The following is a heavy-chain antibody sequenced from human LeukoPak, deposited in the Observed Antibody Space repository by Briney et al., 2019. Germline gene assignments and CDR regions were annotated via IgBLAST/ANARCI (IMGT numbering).Heavy chain of an antibody. D-gene: IGHD4-17*01. CDR3: ARSSTVTTHGGFDY. CDR2: IIPILGIA. CDR1: AGTFSSYT. Sequence: GASVKVSCKASAGTFSSYTISWVRQAPGQGLEWMGRIIPILGIANYAQKFQDRVTITADKSTSTAYMELSSLRSEDTAVYYCARSSTVTTHGGFDYWGQGTLVTVSS. V-gene: IGHV1-69*02. J-gene: IGHJ4*02.